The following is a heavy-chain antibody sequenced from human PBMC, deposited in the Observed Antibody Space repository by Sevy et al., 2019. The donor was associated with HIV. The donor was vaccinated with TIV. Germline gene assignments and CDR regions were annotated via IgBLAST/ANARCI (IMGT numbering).Heavy chain of an antibody. CDR3: ARRSGYYYYGMDV. CDR1: GFTVSSNY. Sequence: GGSLRLSCAASGFTVSSNYMSWVRQAPGKGLEWVSVIYSGGSTYYADSVKGRFTISRDNSKNTLYLQMNSLRAEDTAMYYCARRSGYYYYGMDVWGQGTTVTVSS. J-gene: IGHJ6*02. V-gene: IGHV3-53*01. CDR2: IYSGGST. D-gene: IGHD3-3*01.